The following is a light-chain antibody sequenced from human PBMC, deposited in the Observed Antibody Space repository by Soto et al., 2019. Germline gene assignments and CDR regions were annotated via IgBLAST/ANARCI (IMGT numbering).Light chain of an antibody. Sequence: QSVLTQPASVSGSPGQSIAISCTGTSSDVGAYNYVSWYLQYPGKAPKLVIFDVSFRPSGVSNRFSGSKSGNTASLTISGLQAEDEADYYCKSFTTSDTYVFGTGNKVTVL. J-gene: IGLJ1*01. CDR3: KSFTTSDTYV. V-gene: IGLV2-14*01. CDR1: SSDVGAYNY. CDR2: DVS.